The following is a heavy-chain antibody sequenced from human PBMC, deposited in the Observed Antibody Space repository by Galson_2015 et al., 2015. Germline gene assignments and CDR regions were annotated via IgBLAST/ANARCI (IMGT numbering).Heavy chain of an antibody. CDR2: IYPGDSDT. J-gene: IGHJ4*02. D-gene: IGHD3-10*01. CDR3: ARAFYGSGSHYGDY. Sequence: QSGAEVKKPGESLKISCRGSGYTFTSYWIAWVRQMPGKGLEWMGVIYPGDSDTRYSPSFQGQVTISVDKSISTAYLQWSSLKASDTAMYYCARAFYGSGSHYGDYWGQGTLVTVSS. CDR1: GYTFTSYW. V-gene: IGHV5-51*01.